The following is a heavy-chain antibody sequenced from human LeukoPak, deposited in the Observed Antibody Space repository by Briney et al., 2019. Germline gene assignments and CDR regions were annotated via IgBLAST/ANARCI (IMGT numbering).Heavy chain of an antibody. CDR2: ISSSGSTI. D-gene: IGHD3-22*01. Sequence: GGSLRLSCAASGFTFSSYEMNWVRQAPGKGLEWVSYISSSGSTIYYADSVKGRFTISRDNAKNSLYLQMNSLRAEDTAVYYCARYYYASSGLGDAFDIWGQGTMVTVSS. J-gene: IGHJ3*02. CDR1: GFTFSSYE. CDR3: ARYYYASSGLGDAFDI. V-gene: IGHV3-48*03.